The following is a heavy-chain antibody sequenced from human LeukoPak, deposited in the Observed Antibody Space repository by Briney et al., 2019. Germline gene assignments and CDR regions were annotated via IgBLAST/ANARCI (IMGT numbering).Heavy chain of an antibody. V-gene: IGHV4-4*07. CDR1: GGSISSYY. Sequence: PSETLSLTCTASGGSISSYYWSWIRQPAGKGLEWVGRIYTSGSTNYNPSLKSRVTMSVDTSKNQFSLKLSSVTAADTAVYYCARQNSIAAATTPGAFDIWGQGTMVTVSS. CDR3: ARQNSIAAATTPGAFDI. CDR2: IYTSGST. D-gene: IGHD6-13*01. J-gene: IGHJ3*02.